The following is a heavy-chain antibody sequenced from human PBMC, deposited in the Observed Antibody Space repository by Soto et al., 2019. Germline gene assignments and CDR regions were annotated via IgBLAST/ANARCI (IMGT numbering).Heavy chain of an antibody. J-gene: IGHJ4*02. Sequence: QLQLQESGPGLVKPSETLSLTCTVSGGSISSSSYYWGWIRQPPGKGLEWIGSIYYSGSTYYNPSLKSRVTISVDTSKNQFSLKLSSMTAADTAVYYCAACPDYDFWSGYYTGFDYWGQGTLVTVSS. V-gene: IGHV4-39*01. CDR1: GGSISSSSYY. CDR2: IYYSGST. D-gene: IGHD3-3*01. CDR3: AACPDYDFWSGYYTGFDY.